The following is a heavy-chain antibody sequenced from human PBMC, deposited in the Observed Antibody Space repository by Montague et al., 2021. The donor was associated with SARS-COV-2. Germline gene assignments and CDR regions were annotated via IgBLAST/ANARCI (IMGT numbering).Heavy chain of an antibody. Sequence: SETLSLTCAVYSGSLSDFYWTWIRQSPGKGLEWIGEINHTGSATYNPSLKGRATLSIDTSKNQFSLKLQSVTPADTAVYYCARGQVTISGFLFLLPAAGHFDVWGRGTSVTVSS. D-gene: IGHD4-17*01. CDR1: SGSLSDFY. CDR2: INHTGSA. J-gene: IGHJ3*01. V-gene: IGHV4-34*01. CDR3: ARGQVTISGFLFLLPAAGHFDV.